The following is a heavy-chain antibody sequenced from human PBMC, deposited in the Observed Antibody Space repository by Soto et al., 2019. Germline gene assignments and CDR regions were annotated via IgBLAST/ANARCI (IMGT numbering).Heavy chain of an antibody. V-gene: IGHV3-23*01. D-gene: IGHD6-13*01. J-gene: IGHJ4*02. CDR2: ISGSGGST. CDR3: AKLSSPINDLATPGPHY. Sequence: GGSLRLSCAASGFTFSSYAMSWVRQAPGKGLEWVSAISGSGGSTYYADSVKGRFTISRDNSKNTLYLQMNSLRAEDTAVYYCAKLSSPINDLATPGPHYCGQGTLVTVSS. CDR1: GFTFSSYA.